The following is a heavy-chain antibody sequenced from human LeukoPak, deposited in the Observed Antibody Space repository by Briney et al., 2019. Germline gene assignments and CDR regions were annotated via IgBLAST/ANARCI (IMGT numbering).Heavy chain of an antibody. J-gene: IGHJ4*02. D-gene: IGHD3-3*01. V-gene: IGHV3-30*04. CDR1: GFIFNDYA. CDR3: ARDFEWSFDY. Sequence: GSLRLSCAASGFIFNDYAIHWVRQAPGKGLEWVSFIQDDGSGQTYADSVKGRFTFSRDNSKNTLYLQMNSLRPDDTAVYYCARDFEWSFDYWGQGTLLTVSS. CDR2: IQDDGSGQ.